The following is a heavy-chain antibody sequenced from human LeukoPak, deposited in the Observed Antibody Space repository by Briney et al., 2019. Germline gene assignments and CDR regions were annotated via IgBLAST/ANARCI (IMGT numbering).Heavy chain of an antibody. J-gene: IGHJ4*02. CDR1: GFTFSSYS. V-gene: IGHV3-21*01. D-gene: IGHD3-10*01. CDR2: ISSSSSYI. Sequence: GGSLRLSCAASGFTFSSYSMNWVRQAPGEGLEWVSSISSSSSYIYYADSVKGRFTISRDNAKNSLYLQMNSLRAEDTAVYYCARDGETYYYGSGSYPRRAVYDYWGQGTLVTVSS. CDR3: ARDGETYYYGSGSYPRRAVYDY.